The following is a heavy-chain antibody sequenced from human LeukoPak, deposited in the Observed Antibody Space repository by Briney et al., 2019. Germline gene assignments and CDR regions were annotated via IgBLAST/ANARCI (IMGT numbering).Heavy chain of an antibody. Sequence: SETLSLTCTVSGGSISSYYWSWIRQPPGKGLEWIGYIYYSGSTNYNPSLKSRVTISVDTSKNQFSLKLSSVTAADTAVYYCARAPHWDSFYGMDVWGQGTTVTVSS. V-gene: IGHV4-59*01. CDR2: IYYSGST. D-gene: IGHD1-26*01. CDR3: ARAPHWDSFYGMDV. J-gene: IGHJ6*02. CDR1: GGSISSYY.